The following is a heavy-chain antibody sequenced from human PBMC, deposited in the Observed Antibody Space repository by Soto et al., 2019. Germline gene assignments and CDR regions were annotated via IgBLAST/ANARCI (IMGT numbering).Heavy chain of an antibody. Sequence: GGSLRLSCAASGFTFDSPYSHAMSWVRQSPGKGPEWVSTISSNGANTRYAESVKGRFTISKDPSRNTVHLHMNSLRAEDTATYFCVSWVSAHFDYWGHGTPVTVSS. CDR1: GFTFDSPYSHA. J-gene: IGHJ4*01. D-gene: IGHD2-8*01. CDR2: ISSNGANT. CDR3: VSWVSAHFDY. V-gene: IGHV3-23*01.